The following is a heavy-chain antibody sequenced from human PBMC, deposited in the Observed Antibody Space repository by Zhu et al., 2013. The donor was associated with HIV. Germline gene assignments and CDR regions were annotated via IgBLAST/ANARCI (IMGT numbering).Heavy chain of an antibody. V-gene: IGHV1-46*01. Sequence: QVQLVQSGAEVKKPGASVKVSCTASGFTFTSYYMHWVRQAPGQGLEWMGIINPSGGSTTYAQKFQGRVTMTRDTPTSTVYMELSSLRSEDTAVYYCARDWGSEDAFDIWGQGTLVIVS. CDR1: GFTFTSYY. CDR3: ARDWGSEDAFDI. CDR2: INPSGGST. D-gene: IGHD7-27*01. J-gene: IGHJ3*02.